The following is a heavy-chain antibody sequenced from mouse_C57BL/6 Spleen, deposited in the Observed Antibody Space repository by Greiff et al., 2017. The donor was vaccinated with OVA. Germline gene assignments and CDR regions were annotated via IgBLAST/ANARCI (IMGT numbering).Heavy chain of an antibody. D-gene: IGHD4-1*01. CDR2: IYPRDGST. J-gene: IGHJ1*03. V-gene: IGHV1-85*01. CDR3: ASEIAGTKGYWYFDV. Sequence: VQLQQSGPELVKPGASVKLSCKASGYTFTSYDINWVKQRPGQGLEWIGWIYPRDGSTKYNEKFKGKATLTVDTSSSTAYMELHSLTSEDSAVYFCASEIAGTKGYWYFDVWGTGTTVTVSS. CDR1: GYTFTSYD.